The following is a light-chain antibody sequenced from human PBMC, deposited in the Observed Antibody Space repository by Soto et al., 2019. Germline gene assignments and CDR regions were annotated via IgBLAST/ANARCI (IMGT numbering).Light chain of an antibody. V-gene: IGLV2-14*03. CDR2: DVS. J-gene: IGLJ1*01. CDR1: SSDVGGYNY. Sequence: QSALTQPASASGSPGQSITISCTGTSSDVGGYNYVSWYQQHPGKAPKLMICDVSNRPSGVSNRFSGSKSGNTASLTISGLQAEDEADYYCSSYTSYSTRYVFGTGTKVTVL. CDR3: SSYTSYSTRYV.